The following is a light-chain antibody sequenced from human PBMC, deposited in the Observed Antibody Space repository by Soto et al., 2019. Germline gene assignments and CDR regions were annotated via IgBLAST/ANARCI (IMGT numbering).Light chain of an antibody. J-gene: IGKJ1*01. V-gene: IGKV1-39*01. CDR3: QQSYNKWT. Sequence: DIYVTQSPPSLSASVGDRITITCRASQSIGSHLNWYQHKPGKVPELLISAASSLESGVPSRFSGNGSGTDFTLTISSLQPEDFATYYCQQSYNKWTFGQGTKVEL. CDR1: QSIGSH. CDR2: AAS.